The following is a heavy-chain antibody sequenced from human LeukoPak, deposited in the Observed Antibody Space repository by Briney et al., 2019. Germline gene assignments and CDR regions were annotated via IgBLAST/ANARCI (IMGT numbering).Heavy chain of an antibody. D-gene: IGHD3-9*01. CDR3: ARIRYFDWLSRLYDAFDI. CDR1: GGSISSGSYY. CDR2: IYTSGST. Sequence: SETLSLTCTVSGGSISSGSYYWSWIRQPGGKGLEWIGRIYTSGSTNYNPSLKSRVTISVDTSKNQFSLKLSSVTAADTAVYDCARIRYFDWLSRLYDAFDIWGPGTMVTVSS. V-gene: IGHV4-61*02. J-gene: IGHJ3*02.